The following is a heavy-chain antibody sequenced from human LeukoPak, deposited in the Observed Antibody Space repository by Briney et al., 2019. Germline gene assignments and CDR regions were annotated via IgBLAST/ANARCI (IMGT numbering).Heavy chain of an antibody. CDR1: GDSISSNTAS. J-gene: IGHJ4*02. V-gene: IGHV6-1*01. CDR2: TYYMSRWYD. D-gene: IGHD6-19*01. CDR3: ARTSGYSSLAF. Sequence: SQTLSLTCAISGDSISSNTASWNWIRQSPSRGLEWLRRTYYMSRWYDDYADSVRSRITINPDTSKNEFSLHLTSVTPDDTAMYYCARTSGYSSLAFWGQGTPVTVSS.